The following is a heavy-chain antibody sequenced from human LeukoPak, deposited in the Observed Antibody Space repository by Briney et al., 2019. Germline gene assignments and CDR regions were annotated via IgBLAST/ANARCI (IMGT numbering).Heavy chain of an antibody. J-gene: IGHJ4*02. Sequence: PGGSLRLSCSASGFTFCGFVMHWGRQAPGEGLEYVSAISSNGGSTYYADSVKGRFTISRDNSKNTLYLQMSSLRAEDTAVYYCVKDPSDGYFDYWGQGTLVTVSS. CDR1: GFTFCGFV. D-gene: IGHD5-24*01. V-gene: IGHV3-64D*09. CDR2: ISSNGGST. CDR3: VKDPSDGYFDY.